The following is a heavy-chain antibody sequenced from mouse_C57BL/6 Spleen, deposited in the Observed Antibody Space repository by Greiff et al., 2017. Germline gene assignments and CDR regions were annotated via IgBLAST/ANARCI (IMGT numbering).Heavy chain of an antibody. CDR2: INSEGGST. D-gene: IGHD2-13*01. J-gene: IGHJ4*01. Sequence: EVKLVESGGGLVQPGASLKLSCESNEYEFPSHDMSWVRKTPEKRLELVAAINSEGGSTYYPDTMERRFIISRDNTKKTLYLQMSSLRSEDTALYYCARRGEGYAMDYWGQGTSVTVSS. CDR1: EYEFPSHD. CDR3: ARRGEGYAMDY. V-gene: IGHV5-2*01.